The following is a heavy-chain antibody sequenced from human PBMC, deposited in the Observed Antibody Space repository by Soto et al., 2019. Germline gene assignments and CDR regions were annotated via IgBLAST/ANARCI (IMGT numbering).Heavy chain of an antibody. Sequence: GASVKVSCKASGYTFTAYAMHWVRQAPGQRLEWMGWINAGNGNAKYSQKFQGRVTITRDTSASTAYMELSSLRSEDTAVYYCARAVAVPADFDYWGQGTLVTVSS. D-gene: IGHD6-19*01. V-gene: IGHV1-3*01. CDR2: INAGNGNA. CDR1: GYTFTAYA. J-gene: IGHJ4*02. CDR3: ARAVAVPADFDY.